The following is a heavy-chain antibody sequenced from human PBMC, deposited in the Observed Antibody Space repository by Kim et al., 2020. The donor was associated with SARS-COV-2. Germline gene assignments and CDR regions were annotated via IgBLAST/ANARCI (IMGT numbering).Heavy chain of an antibody. CDR3: ARAAEYYDSSGQLDY. J-gene: IGHJ4*02. D-gene: IGHD3-22*01. V-gene: IGHV3-48*03. CDR1: GFTFSSYE. CDR2: ISSSGSTI. Sequence: GGSLRLSCAASGFTFSSYEMNWVRQAPGKGLEWVSYISSSGSTIYYADSVKGRFTISRDNAKNSLYLQMNSLRAEDTAVYYCARAAEYYDSSGQLDYWGQGTLVTVSS.